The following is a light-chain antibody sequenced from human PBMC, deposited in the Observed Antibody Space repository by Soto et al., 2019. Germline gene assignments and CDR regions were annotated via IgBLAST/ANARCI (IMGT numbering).Light chain of an antibody. J-gene: IGKJ4*01. CDR3: QQANSFPLT. CDR1: QGISNW. V-gene: IGKV1-12*01. CDR2: AAS. Sequence: DIQITQSPSSVSASXGDRVXITCRASQGISNWLAWYQQKPGKAPNXXIYAASGLPSGVPSRFSGSGSGTDFTLTISSLQPEDFATYYCQQANSFPLTFGGGTKVDIK.